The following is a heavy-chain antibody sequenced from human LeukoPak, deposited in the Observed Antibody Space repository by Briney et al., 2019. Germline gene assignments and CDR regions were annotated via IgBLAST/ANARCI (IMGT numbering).Heavy chain of an antibody. D-gene: IGHD3-22*01. CDR2: HSYSGDA. Sequence: PSETLSLTCTVSGVPFNSDCQCWGCHTQPQGQGRVGKSSHSYSGDAHQNPALRGRITLSVDTSTSQFSQNLSSLTAADTAVVYCAREPHYYDTSAYYPAHFDYWGLGTLVTVAS. J-gene: IGHJ4*02. V-gene: IGHV4-39*02. CDR1: GVPFNSDCQC. CDR3: AREPHYYDTSAYYPAHFDY.